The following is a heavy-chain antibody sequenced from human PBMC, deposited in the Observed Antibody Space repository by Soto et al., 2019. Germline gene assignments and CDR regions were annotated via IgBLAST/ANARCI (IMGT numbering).Heavy chain of an antibody. CDR3: ARETSYMYNAFDI. CDR2: INPNSGGT. J-gene: IGHJ3*02. D-gene: IGHD1-1*01. CDR1: GYTFTGYY. V-gene: IGHV1-2*04. Sequence: ASVKVSCKASGYTFTGYYMHWVRQAPGQGLEWMGWINPNSGGTNYAQKFQGWVTMTRDTSISTAYMELSRLRSDDTAVYYCARETSYMYNAFDIWGQGTMVTVSS.